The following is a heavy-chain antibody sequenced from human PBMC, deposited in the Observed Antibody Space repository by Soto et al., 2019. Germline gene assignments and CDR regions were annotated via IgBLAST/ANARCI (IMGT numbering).Heavy chain of an antibody. Sequence: GGSLRLSCAASGFTFSSYSMNWVRQAPGKGLEWLAYITIRTGNVLYADSVRGRFTISADNAENSVIRQMNSLRDEDSAVYFCVRDRDLYRDMFHADLWGQGTLVTVSS. CDR3: VRDRDLYRDMFHADL. CDR1: GFTFSSYS. J-gene: IGHJ4*01. V-gene: IGHV3-48*02. CDR2: ITIRTGNV. D-gene: IGHD3-10*02.